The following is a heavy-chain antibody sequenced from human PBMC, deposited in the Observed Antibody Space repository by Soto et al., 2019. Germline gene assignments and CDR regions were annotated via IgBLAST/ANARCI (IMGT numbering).Heavy chain of an antibody. CDR1: GYTFTSYG. CDR3: AGGYYDILTGYYYYGMDV. V-gene: IGHV1-18*01. D-gene: IGHD3-9*01. Sequence: GESLKISCKASGYTFTSYGISWVRQAPGQGLEWMGWISAYNGNTNYAQKLQGRVTMTTDTSTSTAYMELRSLRSDDTAVYYCAGGYYDILTGYYYYGMDVWGQGTTVTVSS. CDR2: ISAYNGNT. J-gene: IGHJ6*02.